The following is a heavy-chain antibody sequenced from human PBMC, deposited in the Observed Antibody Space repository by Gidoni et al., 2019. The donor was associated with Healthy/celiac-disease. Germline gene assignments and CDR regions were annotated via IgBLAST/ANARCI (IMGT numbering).Heavy chain of an antibody. D-gene: IGHD1-26*01. J-gene: IGHJ4*02. CDR2: ISSSGSTI. V-gene: IGHV3-11*01. CDR3: ARDHDAGAHTSFDY. CDR1: Y. Sequence: YMSWIRQAPGKGLEWVSYISSSGSTIYYADSVKGRFTISRDNAKNSLYLQMNSLRAEDTAVYYCARDHDAGAHTSFDYWGQGTLVTVSS.